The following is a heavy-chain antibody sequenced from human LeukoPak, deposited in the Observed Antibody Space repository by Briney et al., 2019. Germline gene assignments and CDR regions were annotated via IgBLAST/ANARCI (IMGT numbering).Heavy chain of an antibody. D-gene: IGHD6-19*01. CDR2: ISAYNGNT. CDR3: ASLLRDSSGWYLYYFDY. J-gene: IGHJ4*02. CDR1: GYTFTSYG. V-gene: IGHV1-18*01. Sequence: ASVNVSCKASGYTFTSYGISWVRQAPGQGLEWMGWISAYNGNTNYAQKLQGRVTMTTDTSTSTAYMELRSLRSDDTAVYYCASLLRDSSGWYLYYFDYWGQGTLVTVSS.